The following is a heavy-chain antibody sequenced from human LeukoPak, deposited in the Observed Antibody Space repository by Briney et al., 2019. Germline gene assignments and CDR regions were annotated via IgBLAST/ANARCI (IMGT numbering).Heavy chain of an antibody. CDR1: GYTFTGYY. Sequence: GASVKVSCKASGYTFTGYYMHWVRQAPGQGLEWMGWINPNSGGTSYAQKFQGRVTMTRDTSISTAYMELSRLRSDDTAVYYCARDNGSSWYDLDYWGQGTLVTVSS. CDR2: INPNSGGT. V-gene: IGHV1-2*02. D-gene: IGHD6-13*01. CDR3: ARDNGSSWYDLDY. J-gene: IGHJ4*02.